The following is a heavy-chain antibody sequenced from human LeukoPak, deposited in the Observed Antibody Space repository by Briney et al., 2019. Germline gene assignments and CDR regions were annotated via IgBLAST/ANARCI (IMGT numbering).Heavy chain of an antibody. CDR2: IYYNGRT. D-gene: IGHD4/OR15-4a*01. Sequence: SETLSLTCTVSGGSFSSYYWSWIRQPPGKGLEWIGFIYYNGRTNYNPSLKSRVTISVDTSKNQFSLKLSSVTAADTAVYYCAREDPQTRVPEGMDVWGQGTTVTVSS. CDR3: AREDPQTRVPEGMDV. CDR1: GGSFSSYY. V-gene: IGHV4-59*01. J-gene: IGHJ6*02.